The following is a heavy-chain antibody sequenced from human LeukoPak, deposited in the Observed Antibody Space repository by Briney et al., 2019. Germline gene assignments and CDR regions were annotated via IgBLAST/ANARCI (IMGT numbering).Heavy chain of an antibody. J-gene: IGHJ4*02. CDR2: TYYRSRWHL. D-gene: IGHD3-9*01. CDR1: GDSVSSDSAA. CDR3: ARGRYLDWYDY. V-gene: IGHV6-1*01. Sequence: SQSLSLTCAISGDSVSSDSAAWSWIRQSPSRGLEWLGRTYYRSRWHLDYAVSVESRITITPATSKHQFSLQLNSVTPEDTAVYYCARGRYLDWYDYWGQGTLVTVSS.